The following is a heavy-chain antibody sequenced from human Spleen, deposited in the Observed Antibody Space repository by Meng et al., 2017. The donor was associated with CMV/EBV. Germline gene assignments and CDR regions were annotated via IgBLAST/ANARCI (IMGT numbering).Heavy chain of an antibody. V-gene: IGHV3-74*01. D-gene: IGHD3-10*01. CDR3: ARNRRYYYGSGSYYNSYYFDY. CDR1: GFTFSSYW. CDR2: VNDDGSIT. Sequence: GESLKISCAASGFTFSSYWMHWVRQAPGKGLVWVSLVNDDGSITSYADSVKGRFTIFRDNAKNTLYLQMNSLRAEDTAVFYCARNRRYYYGSGSYYNSYYFDYWGQGALVTVSS. J-gene: IGHJ4*02.